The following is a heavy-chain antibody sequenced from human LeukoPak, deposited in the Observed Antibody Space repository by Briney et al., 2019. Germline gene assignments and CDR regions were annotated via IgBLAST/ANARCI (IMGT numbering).Heavy chain of an antibody. V-gene: IGHV4-4*07. CDR2: IYTSGST. D-gene: IGHD5-12*01. CDR3: ARANLSGYEPRIDY. CDR1: GGSISSYY. J-gene: IGHJ4*02. Sequence: SETLSLTCTVSGGSISSYYWSWIRQPAGKGLEWIGRIYTSGSTNYNPSLKSRVTMSADTSKNQFSLKLSSVTAADTAVYYCARANLSGYEPRIDYCGQGTLVTVSS.